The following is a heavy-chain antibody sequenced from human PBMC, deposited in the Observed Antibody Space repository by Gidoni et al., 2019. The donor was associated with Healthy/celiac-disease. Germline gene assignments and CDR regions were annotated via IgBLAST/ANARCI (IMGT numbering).Heavy chain of an antibody. J-gene: IGHJ6*02. CDR3: ARGDYDFWSGYPYPTYYYYGMYV. D-gene: IGHD3-3*01. CDR1: GFTFSSYA. CDR2: ISYDGSNK. Sequence: QVQLVESGGGVVQPGRSLRLSCAASGFTFSSYAMHWVRQAPGKGLEWVAVISYDGSNKYYADSVKGRFTISRDNSKNTLYLQMNSLRAEDTAVYYCARGDYDFWSGYPYPTYYYYGMYVWGQGTTVTVSS. V-gene: IGHV3-30-3*01.